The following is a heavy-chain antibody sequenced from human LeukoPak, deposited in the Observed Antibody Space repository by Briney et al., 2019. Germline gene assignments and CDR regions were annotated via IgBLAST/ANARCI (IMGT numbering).Heavy chain of an antibody. CDR2: ISYDGSNK. Sequence: GGSLRLSCAASGFTFSSYAMHWVCQAPGKGLEWVAVISYDGSNKYYADSVKGRFTISRDNSKNTLYLQMNSLRAEDTAVYYCARDLFSTYWERPPGAFDIWGQGTMVTVSS. D-gene: IGHD1-26*01. V-gene: IGHV3-30-3*01. CDR1: GFTFSSYA. J-gene: IGHJ3*02. CDR3: ARDLFSTYWERPPGAFDI.